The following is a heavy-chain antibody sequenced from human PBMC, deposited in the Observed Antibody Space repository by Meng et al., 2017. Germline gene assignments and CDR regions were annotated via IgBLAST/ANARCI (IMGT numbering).Heavy chain of an antibody. V-gene: IGHV4-4*07. CDR3: AGDYGDYRDWYFDL. J-gene: IGHJ2*01. Sequence: QVLSHTTCPGRVKPSEPRSLPCTASGGSIISYYWRWIRQPARKGLEWIGRIYTSGSTNYNPSLKSRVTMSVDTSKNQFSLKLSSVTAADTAVYYCAGDYGDYRDWYFDLWGRGTLVTVSS. CDR2: IYTSGST. CDR1: GGSIISYY. D-gene: IGHD4-17*01.